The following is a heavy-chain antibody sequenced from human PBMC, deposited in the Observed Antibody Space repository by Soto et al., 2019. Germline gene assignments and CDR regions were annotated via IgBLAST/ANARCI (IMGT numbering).Heavy chain of an antibody. J-gene: IGHJ4*02. CDR3: AKNPGYYYDSTGYHFDY. D-gene: IGHD3-22*01. Sequence: GSLRLSCAASGFTFSSYAMSWVRQAPGKGLEWVSAISGSGVSTYYADSVKGRFTISRDNSKNTLYLQMNSLRAEDTAVYYCAKNPGYYYDSTGYHFDYRGQGTLVTVSS. CDR1: GFTFSSYA. V-gene: IGHV3-23*01. CDR2: ISGSGVST.